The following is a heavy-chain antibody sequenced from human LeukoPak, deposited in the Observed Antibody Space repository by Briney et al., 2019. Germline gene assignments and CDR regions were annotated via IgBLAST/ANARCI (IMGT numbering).Heavy chain of an antibody. CDR1: GGSISSYY. J-gene: IGHJ4*02. V-gene: IGHV4-59*01. D-gene: IGHD5-24*01. CDR3: ARAHAERWLQPYFDY. Sequence: SETLSLTCTVSGGSISSYYWSWIRQPPGKGLEWIGYIYHSGSTNCNPSLKSRVTISVDTSKNQFSLKLSSVTAADTAVYYCARAHAERWLQPYFDYWGQGTLVTVSS. CDR2: IYHSGST.